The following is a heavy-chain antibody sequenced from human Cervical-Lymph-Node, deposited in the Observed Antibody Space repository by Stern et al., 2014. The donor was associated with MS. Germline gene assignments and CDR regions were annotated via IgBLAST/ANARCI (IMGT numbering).Heavy chain of an antibody. V-gene: IGHV1-3*01. D-gene: IGHD2-2*01. CDR3: ARDVGYCNSVRFYMLRMDV. Sequence: QVQLVQSGAEVKKPGASVKVSCTASGYSFSTYAIHWVRQAPGQRLEWMGWMSAGNGNTNYSERFQGRVTFTGYTSARSAYMELSSLRSEDTAVYYCARDVGYCNSVRFYMLRMDVWGQGTTVTVSS. CDR2: MSAGNGNT. J-gene: IGHJ6*02. CDR1: GYSFSTYA.